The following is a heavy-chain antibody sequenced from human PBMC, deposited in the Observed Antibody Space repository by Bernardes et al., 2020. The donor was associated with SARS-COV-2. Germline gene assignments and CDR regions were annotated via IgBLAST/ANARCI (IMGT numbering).Heavy chain of an antibody. J-gene: IGHJ6*02. CDR1: GSTFTSYA. CDR2: ISESGARA. Sequence: GGSLRLSCAASGSTFTSYAMTWVRQAPGKGLEWVSVISESGARAYYADSVKGRFTISRDNSKNTLYLQMNSLRAEDTAVYYCAKDRYYGSGSYCDYCYGMDVWGQGTTVTVSS. D-gene: IGHD3-10*01. V-gene: IGHV3-23*01. CDR3: AKDRYYGSGSYCDYCYGMDV.